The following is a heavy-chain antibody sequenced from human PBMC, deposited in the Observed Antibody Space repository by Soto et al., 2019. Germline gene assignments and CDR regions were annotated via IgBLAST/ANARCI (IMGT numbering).Heavy chain of an antibody. Sequence: SETLSLTCTVSGGAITSYYWSWIRQPAGKGLEWIGRIYSSGSTNYNPSLNSRVIMSVDTSQNQFSLNLSSVTAADTAKYYCARENILTAAAGKRDFDCWGQGTLVTVSS. V-gene: IGHV4-4*07. CDR1: GGAITSYY. D-gene: IGHD6-13*01. J-gene: IGHJ4*02. CDR3: ARENILTAAAGKRDFDC. CDR2: IYSSGST.